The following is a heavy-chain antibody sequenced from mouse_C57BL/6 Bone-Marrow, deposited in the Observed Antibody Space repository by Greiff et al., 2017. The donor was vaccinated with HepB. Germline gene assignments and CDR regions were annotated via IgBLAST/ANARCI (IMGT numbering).Heavy chain of an antibody. J-gene: IGHJ2*02. D-gene: IGHD4-1*01. V-gene: IGHV1-81*01. CDR3: ARESKANWDPYY. Sequence: LVESGAALARPGASVKLSCKASGYTFPSYGISWVKQRTGQGLEWIGEIYPRSGNTYYNAKLQGKATLTADKSSSTAYMELRSLTSEDSAVYFCARESKANWDPYYGGQGTSRTVSS. CDR2: IYPRSGNT. CDR1: GYTFPSYG.